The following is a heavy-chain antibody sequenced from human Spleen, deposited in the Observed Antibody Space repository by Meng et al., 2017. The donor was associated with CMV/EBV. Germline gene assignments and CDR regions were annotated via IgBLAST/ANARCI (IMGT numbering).Heavy chain of an antibody. CDR1: GYPFSSYG. CDR2: IIPILGIA. Sequence: SGYPFSSYGINWVRQAPGQGLEWIGGIIPILGIANYEQKFQGRVTITADKSTSTAYMELSSLRSEDTAVYYCAREVRTDFWSGYIDYWGQGTLVTVSS. V-gene: IGHV1-69*10. J-gene: IGHJ4*02. D-gene: IGHD3-3*01. CDR3: AREVRTDFWSGYIDY.